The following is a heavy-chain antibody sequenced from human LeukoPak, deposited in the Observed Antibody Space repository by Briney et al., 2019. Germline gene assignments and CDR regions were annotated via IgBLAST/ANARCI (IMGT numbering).Heavy chain of an antibody. V-gene: IGHV3-7*01. CDR3: ARDMGAYYYDSSNFDY. Sequence: GGSLRLSCAASGFTFSSYWMSWVRQAPGKGLEWVANIKQDGSEKYYVDSVKGRFTISRGNAKNSLYLQMNSLRAEDTAVYYCARDMGAYYYDSSNFDYWGQGTLVTVSS. CDR1: GFTFSSYW. D-gene: IGHD3-22*01. CDR2: IKQDGSEK. J-gene: IGHJ4*02.